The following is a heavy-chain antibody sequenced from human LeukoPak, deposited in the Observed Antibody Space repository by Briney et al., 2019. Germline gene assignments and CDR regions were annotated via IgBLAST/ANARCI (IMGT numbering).Heavy chain of an antibody. CDR3: ARGREQWLPRSFDY. V-gene: IGHV4-59*12. Sequence: SETLSLTCTVSGGSISSYYWSWIRQPPGKGLEWIGYIYYSGSTNYNPSLKSRVTISVDTSKNQFSLKLSSVTAADTAVYYCARGREQWLPRSFDYWGQGTLVTVSS. CDR2: IYYSGST. J-gene: IGHJ4*02. D-gene: IGHD6-19*01. CDR1: GGSISSYY.